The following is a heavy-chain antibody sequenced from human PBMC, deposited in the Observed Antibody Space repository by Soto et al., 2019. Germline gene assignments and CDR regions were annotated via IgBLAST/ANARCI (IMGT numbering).Heavy chain of an antibody. CDR3: ARGFNADYFDY. J-gene: IGHJ4*02. Sequence: PAKTLSLTCAVTGGSPNRDEYTWSWIRQPPGKGLEWIGYIYHSGSTYYSPSLKSRVTISVDRSKNQFSLKLSSVTAADTAVYYCARGFNADYFDYWGQGTLVTVSS. CDR2: IYHSGST. V-gene: IGHV4-30-2*01. CDR1: GGSPNRDEYT.